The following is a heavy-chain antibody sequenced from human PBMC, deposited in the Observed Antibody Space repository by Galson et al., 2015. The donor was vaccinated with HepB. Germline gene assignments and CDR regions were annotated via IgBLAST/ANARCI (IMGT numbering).Heavy chain of an antibody. CDR3: ARVARRDCSSTSCYRYFDY. CDR1: GYTFTSYA. V-gene: IGHV1-3*01. D-gene: IGHD2-2*02. Sequence: SVKVSCKASGYTFTSYAMHWVRQAPGQRLEWMGWINAGNGNTKYSQKSQGRVTITRDTSASTAYMELSSLRSEDTAVYYCARVARRDCSSTSCYRYFDYWGQGTLVTVSS. J-gene: IGHJ4*02. CDR2: INAGNGNT.